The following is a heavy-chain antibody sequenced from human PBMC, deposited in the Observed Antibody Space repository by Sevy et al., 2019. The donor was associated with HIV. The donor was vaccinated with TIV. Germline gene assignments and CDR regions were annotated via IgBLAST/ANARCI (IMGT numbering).Heavy chain of an antibody. J-gene: IGHJ6*02. CDR3: ATTPTPLYYYALDV. D-gene: IGHD1-26*01. CDR1: GFTVSSNY. CDR2: IYSGEYT. Sequence: GGSLRLSCAASGFTVSSNYMSWVRQAPGKGLEWVSVIYSGEYTYYADSVKGRFTISRDISKNTLNLQMNSLRAEDTAIYYCATTPTPLYYYALDVWGQGTTVTVSS. V-gene: IGHV3-53*01.